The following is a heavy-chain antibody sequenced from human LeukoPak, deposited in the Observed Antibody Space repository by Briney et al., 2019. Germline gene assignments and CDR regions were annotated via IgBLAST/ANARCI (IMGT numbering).Heavy chain of an antibody. V-gene: IGHV3-48*01. Sequence: PGGSLRLSCAASGFTFSSNGMSWVRQAPGKGLEWLSYIRSGSNTISYADSVKGRFTISRDNAKNSLYLQMNSLRAEDTAVYYCAREGSRFPEYYYYYMDVWGKGTTVTVSS. J-gene: IGHJ6*03. CDR2: IRSGSNTI. CDR3: AREGSRFPEYYYYYMDV. D-gene: IGHD2-15*01. CDR1: GFTFSSNG.